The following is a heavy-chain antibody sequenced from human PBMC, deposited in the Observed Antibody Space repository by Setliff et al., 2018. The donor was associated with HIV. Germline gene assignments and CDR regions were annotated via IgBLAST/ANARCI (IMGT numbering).Heavy chain of an antibody. Sequence: GGSLRLTCAASGFSFSIYAMSWVRQAPGKGLEWVSGISGSGISTYYADSVKGRFTISRDNSKNTLYLQMNSLRVEDTAVYYCAKDDVPRDFDIWGQGTMVTVSS. CDR3: AKDDVPRDFDI. CDR1: GFSFSIYA. J-gene: IGHJ3*02. V-gene: IGHV3-23*01. CDR2: ISGSGIST.